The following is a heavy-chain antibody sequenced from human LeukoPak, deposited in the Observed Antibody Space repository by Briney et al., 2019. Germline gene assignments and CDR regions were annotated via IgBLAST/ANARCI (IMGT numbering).Heavy chain of an antibody. J-gene: IGHJ4*02. Sequence: GGSLRLSCAASGFTFSNYDMHWVRQVTGQGLEWVSALGPAGDTYYPGSVNGRFTISRENAKNSLYLQMYSLRAGDTAVYYCARALYGDYFDYWGQGTLVTVSS. CDR2: LGPAGDT. CDR3: ARALYGDYFDY. V-gene: IGHV3-13*04. D-gene: IGHD4-17*01. CDR1: GFTFSNYD.